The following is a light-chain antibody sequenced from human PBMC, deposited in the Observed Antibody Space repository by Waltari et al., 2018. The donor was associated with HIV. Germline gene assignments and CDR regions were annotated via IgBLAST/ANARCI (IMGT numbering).Light chain of an antibody. CDR2: WAS. CDR3: QQYYSHPRT. Sequence: DTVLTQSSDSLASSLSARTTSKCKASQMGISTTRNANYLAWYQQKPGHPPKLLISWASGRKSGVPDRFSGSGSATDFTLTIASLQAEDVAVYYCQQYYSHPRTFGQGTKLE. CDR1: QMGISTTRNANY. V-gene: IGKV4-1*01. J-gene: IGKJ2*01.